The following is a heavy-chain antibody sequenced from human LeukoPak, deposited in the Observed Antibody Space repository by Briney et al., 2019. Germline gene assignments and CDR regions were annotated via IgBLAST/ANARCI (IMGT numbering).Heavy chain of an antibody. J-gene: IGHJ4*02. D-gene: IGHD1-26*01. V-gene: IGHV4-61*08. CDR2: IYYSGST. CDR1: GGSISSGGYY. Sequence: PSETLSLTCTVSGGSISSGGYYWSWIRQHPGKGLEWIGYIYYSGSTNYNPSLKSRVTMSVDTSKNQFSLKLNSVTAADTAVYYCARQEGGIVGPYWGQGTLVTVSS. CDR3: ARQEGGIVGPY.